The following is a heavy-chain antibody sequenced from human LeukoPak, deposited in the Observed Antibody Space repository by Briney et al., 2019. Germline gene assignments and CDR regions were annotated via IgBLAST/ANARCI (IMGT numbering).Heavy chain of an antibody. Sequence: PSETLSLTCTVSGGSINSYYWSWIRQPPGKGLEWIGYIYYTGSTNYNPSLKSRVTISVDTSKNQFSLKLSSVTAADTAVYYCARQFVGCSGGSCRQIGRRYYFDYWGQGTLVTVSS. D-gene: IGHD2-15*01. CDR3: ARQFVGCSGGSCRQIGRRYYFDY. V-gene: IGHV4-59*08. CDR2: IYYTGST. CDR1: GGSINSYY. J-gene: IGHJ4*02.